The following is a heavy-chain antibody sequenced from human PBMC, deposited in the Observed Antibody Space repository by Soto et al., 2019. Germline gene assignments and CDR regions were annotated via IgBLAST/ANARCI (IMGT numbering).Heavy chain of an antibody. Sequence: GGSLRLSCVASGFTFSTYSMNWVRQAPGKGLEWLSYISTGSNTIYYADSVKGRFTISRDNAKNSLYLQMNSLRDEDTAVYYCASSVSGWYPFVYWGLGTLVTVSS. CDR2: ISTGSNTI. D-gene: IGHD6-19*01. V-gene: IGHV3-48*02. CDR1: GFTFSTYS. J-gene: IGHJ4*02. CDR3: ASSVSGWYPFVY.